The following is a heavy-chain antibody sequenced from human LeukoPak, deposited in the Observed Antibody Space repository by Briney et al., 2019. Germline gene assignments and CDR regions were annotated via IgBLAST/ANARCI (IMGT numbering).Heavy chain of an antibody. Sequence: GGSLRLSCAASGLTFSSYAMSWVRQAPGKWLEWVSAISGSGGSTYYADSVEDRLTISRDNSKNTLYLQMNSLRAEDTAVYYCAKRRDLLWFGELTYYLHYWGQGTLVTVSS. V-gene: IGHV3-23*01. CDR2: ISGSGGST. D-gene: IGHD3-10*01. CDR1: GLTFSSYA. J-gene: IGHJ4*02. CDR3: AKRRDLLWFGELTYYLHY.